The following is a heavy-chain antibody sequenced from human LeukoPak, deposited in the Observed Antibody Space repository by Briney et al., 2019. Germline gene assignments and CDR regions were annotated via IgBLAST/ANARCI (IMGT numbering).Heavy chain of an antibody. CDR1: GYTFTGYY. V-gene: IGHV1-2*06. CDR3: ARDIYDYVWGSYLTDAFDI. CDR2: INPNSSGT. D-gene: IGHD3-16*02. J-gene: IGHJ3*02. Sequence: SVKVSCKASGYTFTGYYMHWVRQAPGQGLECLGRINPNSSGTNYAQKFQGRVTMTRDTSISTAYMELSRLRSDDTAVYYCARDIYDYVWGSYLTDAFDIWGQGTMVTVSS.